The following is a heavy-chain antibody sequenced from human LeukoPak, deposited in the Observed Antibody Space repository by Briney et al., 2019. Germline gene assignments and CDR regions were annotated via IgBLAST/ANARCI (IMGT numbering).Heavy chain of an antibody. Sequence: PGGSLRLSCAVSGFTFRTYTMSWVRQAPGKGLEWVANIKQDGSDKYYVDSVKGRFTISRDNAKNSLYLQMNSLRAEDTAVYYCARGGGNFDQWGQGTLVTVSS. CDR2: IKQDGSDK. J-gene: IGHJ4*02. V-gene: IGHV3-7*01. CDR1: GFTFRTYT. CDR3: ARGGGNFDQ. D-gene: IGHD2-15*01.